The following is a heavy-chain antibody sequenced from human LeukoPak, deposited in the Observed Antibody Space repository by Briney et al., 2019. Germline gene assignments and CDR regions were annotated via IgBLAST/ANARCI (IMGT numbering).Heavy chain of an antibody. CDR3: ARDVCPAYCSNGVWGSDAFDI. V-gene: IGHV3-21*01. J-gene: IGHJ3*02. CDR2: ISSNSKYI. Sequence: PGGSLRLSCAASGFTFSSYSMNWVRQAPGKGLEWVSSISSNSKYIYYADSVKGRLTISRDNAKNSLYLQMNSLRAEDTAVYYCARDVCPAYCSNGVWGSDAFDIWGQGTMVSVSS. D-gene: IGHD2-8*01. CDR1: GFTFSSYS.